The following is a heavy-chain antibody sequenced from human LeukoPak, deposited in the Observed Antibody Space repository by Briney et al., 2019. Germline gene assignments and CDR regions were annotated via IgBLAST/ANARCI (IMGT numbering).Heavy chain of an antibody. Sequence: ESLRLSCSASGFTFSRYPMHWVRQAPGKGLEYVSAISGNGGSTYYADSVKGRFTTSRDNSKNTLYLQMSSLRTEDTAIYYCVKAQYDFWSGLDYWGQGTLVTVSS. V-gene: IGHV3-64D*09. CDR3: VKAQYDFWSGLDY. CDR1: GFTFSRYP. J-gene: IGHJ4*02. D-gene: IGHD3-3*01. CDR2: ISGNGGST.